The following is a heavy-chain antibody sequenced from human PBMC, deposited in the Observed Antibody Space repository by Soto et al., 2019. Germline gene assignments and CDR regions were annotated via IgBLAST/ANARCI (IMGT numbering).Heavy chain of an antibody. D-gene: IGHD6-19*01. CDR1: GFTFSSHG. V-gene: IGHV3-33*01. CDR3: ARDSWRYSSGWSTDY. CDR2: IWYDGTNK. Sequence: GGSLRLSCAASGFTFSSHGMHWVRQAPGKGLEWVAVIWYDGTNKYYADSVKGRFTASRDNSKNTLYLQMNSLRAEDTAVYYCARDSWRYSSGWSTDYWGQGTLVTVSS. J-gene: IGHJ4*02.